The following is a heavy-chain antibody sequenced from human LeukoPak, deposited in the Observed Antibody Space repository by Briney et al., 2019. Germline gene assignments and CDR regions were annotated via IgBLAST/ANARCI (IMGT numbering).Heavy chain of an antibody. CDR3: AKGQLGIQSSKWFDP. CDR1: GFTFSSYT. D-gene: IGHD7-27*01. Sequence: GGSLRLSCAASGFTFSSYTMNWVRQAPGKGLEWVSSISSSSSYIYYADSVKGRFTISRDNSKNTLYLQMDSLRPEDTAVYYCAKGQLGIQSSKWFDPWGQGTLVTVSS. CDR2: ISSSSSYI. V-gene: IGHV3-21*01. J-gene: IGHJ5*02.